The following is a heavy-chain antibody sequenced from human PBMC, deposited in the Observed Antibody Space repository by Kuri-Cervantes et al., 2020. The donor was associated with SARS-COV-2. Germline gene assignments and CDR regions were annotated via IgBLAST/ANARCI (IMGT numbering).Heavy chain of an antibody. V-gene: IGHV4-59*12. Sequence: SETLSLTCSVSGGSISSYYWSWIRQPPGKGLEWIGYIYYSGSTNYNPSLMSRLTISVDTSKNQLSLNVSSVTAADTAVYYCARDRPWQGYFDLWGRGTLVTVSS. CDR2: IYYSGST. CDR3: ARDRPWQGYFDL. CDR1: GGSISSYY. J-gene: IGHJ2*01.